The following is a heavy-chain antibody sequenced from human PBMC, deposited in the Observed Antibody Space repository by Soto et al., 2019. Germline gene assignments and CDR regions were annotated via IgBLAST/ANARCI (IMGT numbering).Heavy chain of an antibody. Sequence: SETLSLTCTVSGGSISSYYWSWIRQPPGKGLEWIGYIYYSGSTNYNPSLKSRVTISVDTSKNQFSLKLSSVTAADTAVYYCARDIRSGSSDYYYYGMDVWGQGTTVTVSS. D-gene: IGHD2-15*01. CDR3: ARDIRSGSSDYYYYGMDV. CDR1: GGSISSYY. CDR2: IYYSGST. J-gene: IGHJ6*02. V-gene: IGHV4-59*01.